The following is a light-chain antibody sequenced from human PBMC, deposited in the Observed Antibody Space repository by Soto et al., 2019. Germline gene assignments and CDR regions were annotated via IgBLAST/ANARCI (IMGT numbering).Light chain of an antibody. J-gene: IGKJ5*01. Sequence: DIQMTQSPSTLPASVGDRVTITCRASQSIDRWLAWYQQRPGKAPKLLIYKASSLETGVPSRFSGSGSGTEFTLTISSLQPDDFATYYCQQYNSDWNTFGQGTRLEIK. CDR2: KAS. CDR1: QSIDRW. V-gene: IGKV1-5*03. CDR3: QQYNSDWNT.